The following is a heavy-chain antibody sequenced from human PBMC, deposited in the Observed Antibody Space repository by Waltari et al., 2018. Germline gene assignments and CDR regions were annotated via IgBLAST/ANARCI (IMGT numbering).Heavy chain of an antibody. CDR2: ICHSGST. CDR1: AYSISSTYC. D-gene: IGHD5-12*01. CDR3: ARESSATDYYMDV. J-gene: IGHJ6*03. V-gene: IGHV4-38-2*02. Sequence: QVQLQESGPGLVKPSEALSLTCAVSAYSISSTYCWGWNRQPPGKGLEWIGSICHSGSTYYNPSLKSRVSISVDTSKNQFSLKLSSVTAADTAVYYCARESSATDYYMDVWGKGTTVTVSS.